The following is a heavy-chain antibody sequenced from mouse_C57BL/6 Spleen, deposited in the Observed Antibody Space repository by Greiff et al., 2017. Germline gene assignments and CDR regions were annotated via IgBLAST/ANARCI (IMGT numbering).Heavy chain of an antibody. J-gene: IGHJ3*01. D-gene: IGHD2-5*01. CDR1: GYTFTSYG. Sequence: VKLMESGAELARPGASVKLSCKASGYTFTSYGISWVKQRTGQGLEWIGEIYPRSGNTYYNEKFKGKATLTADKSSSTAYMELRSLTSEDSAVYFCARRGSNYPFAYWGQGTLVTVSA. CDR3: ARRGSNYPFAY. V-gene: IGHV1-81*01. CDR2: IYPRSGNT.